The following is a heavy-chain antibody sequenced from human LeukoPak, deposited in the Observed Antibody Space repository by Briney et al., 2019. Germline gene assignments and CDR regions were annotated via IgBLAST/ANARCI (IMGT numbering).Heavy chain of an antibody. Sequence: GRSLRLSCAASGFTFDDYAMHWVRQAPGKGLEWVSGISWNSGSIGYADSVKGRFTISRDNAKNSLYLQMNSLRAEDTAVYYCARDPDTADYSNFNAFDIWGQGTMVTVSS. CDR1: GFTFDDYA. J-gene: IGHJ3*02. D-gene: IGHD4-11*01. CDR3: ARDPDTADYSNFNAFDI. V-gene: IGHV3-9*01. CDR2: ISWNSGSI.